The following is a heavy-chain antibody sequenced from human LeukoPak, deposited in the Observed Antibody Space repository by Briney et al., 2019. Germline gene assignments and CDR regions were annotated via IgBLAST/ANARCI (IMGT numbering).Heavy chain of an antibody. Sequence: GWSLRLSCAASGFTVSSYAMHWVRQAPGKGLEWVAVISYDGSNKYYADSVKGRFTISRDNSKNTLYLQMNSLRAEDTAVYYCAREGGTGDYFDYWGQGTLVTVSS. D-gene: IGHD1-26*01. V-gene: IGHV3-30-3*01. CDR3: AREGGTGDYFDY. CDR2: ISYDGSNK. J-gene: IGHJ4*02. CDR1: GFTVSSYA.